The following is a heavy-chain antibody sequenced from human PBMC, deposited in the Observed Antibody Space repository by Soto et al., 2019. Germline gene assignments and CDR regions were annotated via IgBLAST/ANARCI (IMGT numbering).Heavy chain of an antibody. CDR3: ARRGSSSSFDS. Sequence: QLVESGGGLVQPGGSLRLSCAASGFTFSNYWMHWVRQAPGKEPVWVARITSDGSSTAYADSVKGRFTISRDNAKNTLDLQMHSLRTEETAVYYCARRGSSSSFDSWGQGTLVTVSS. J-gene: IGHJ4*02. CDR2: ITSDGSST. V-gene: IGHV3-74*03. D-gene: IGHD6-6*01. CDR1: GFTFSNYW.